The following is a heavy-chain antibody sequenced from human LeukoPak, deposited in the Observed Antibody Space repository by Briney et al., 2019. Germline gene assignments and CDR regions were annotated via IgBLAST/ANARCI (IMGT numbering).Heavy chain of an antibody. CDR2: MSHDGSSE. CDR3: AREGYYAFDY. CDR1: GFTFSYYP. V-gene: IGHV3-30-3*01. Sequence: GGSLRLSCAAPGFTFSYYPMHWVRQAPGKGLECVAVMSHDGSSEYYADSVKGRFTISRDNSEKTLYLHMNSLRVEDTAVYYCAREGYYAFDYWGQGTLVTVSS. D-gene: IGHD3-22*01. J-gene: IGHJ4*02.